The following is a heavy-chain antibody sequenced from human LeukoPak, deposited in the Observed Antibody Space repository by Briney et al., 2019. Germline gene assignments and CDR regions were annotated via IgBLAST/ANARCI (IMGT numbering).Heavy chain of an antibody. CDR3: ARWGHFDTSGYFVVDY. D-gene: IGHD3-22*01. CDR2: IHYSGST. V-gene: IGHV4-59*01. CDR1: DGSISSYY. Sequence: SETLSLTCTISDGSISSYYWNWIRQSPGKGLEWIGHIHYSGSTHYNPSLQSQVSISIDTSKKHFSLNLRSVTAVDTAVYYCARWGHFDTSGYFVVDYWGQGTLVTVSS. J-gene: IGHJ4*02.